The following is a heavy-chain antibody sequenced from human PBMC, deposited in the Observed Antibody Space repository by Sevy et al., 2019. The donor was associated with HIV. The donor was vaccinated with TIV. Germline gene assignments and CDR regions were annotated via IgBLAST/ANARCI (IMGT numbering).Heavy chain of an antibody. CDR2: IRGRGGGT. CDR1: GFTFGTYA. J-gene: IGHJ4*02. Sequence: GGSLRLSCAASGFTFGTYAMSWVGQAPGRGLGWVSTIRGRGGGTYYADSGKGRFTISRDNSKNTRYLQMNSLRAEDTAVYYCAKAVYASKVVVTNGFDYWGQGTLVTVSS. D-gene: IGHD3-22*01. V-gene: IGHV3-23*01. CDR3: AKAVYASKVVVTNGFDY.